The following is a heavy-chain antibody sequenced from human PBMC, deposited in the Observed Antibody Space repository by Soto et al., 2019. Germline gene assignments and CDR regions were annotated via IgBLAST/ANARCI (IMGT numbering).Heavy chain of an antibody. CDR1: GFTFDDYA. CDR3: AKDWFAGYGDNYMDV. J-gene: IGHJ6*03. Sequence: GGSLRLSCAASGFTFDDYAMHWVRQAPGKGLEWVSGISWNSGSIGYADSVKGRFTISRDNAKNSLYLQMNSLRAEDTALYYCAKDWFAGYGDNYMDVWGKGTTVTVSS. CDR2: ISWNSGSI. D-gene: IGHD4-17*01. V-gene: IGHV3-9*01.